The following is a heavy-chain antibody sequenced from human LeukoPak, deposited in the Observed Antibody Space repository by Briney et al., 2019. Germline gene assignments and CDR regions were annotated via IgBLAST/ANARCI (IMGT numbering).Heavy chain of an antibody. CDR1: GFTFSDYG. D-gene: IGHD4-17*01. V-gene: IGHV3-33*01. CDR3: ARETLTTWYYYDY. CDR2: IWYDVSKK. Sequence: GGSLRLSCAASGFTFSDYGMHWVRQDPGKGLGWEAVIWYDVSKKYYADSVKGRFTISRDNSKNTLYLQMSSLGAEDTAVYYCARETLTTWYYYDYWGQGTLVTVSS. J-gene: IGHJ4*02.